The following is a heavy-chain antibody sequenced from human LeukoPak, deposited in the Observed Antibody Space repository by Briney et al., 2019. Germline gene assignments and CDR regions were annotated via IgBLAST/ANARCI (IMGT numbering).Heavy chain of an antibody. V-gene: IGHV3-23*01. D-gene: IGHD2-15*01. CDR3: GKGRAVVGAAGPDH. Sequence: GGSLRLSCVGSGFTFSGFAMIWVRQAPGKGLEWVASTSTGSGNKYYADSVKGRFTISRDNSKNTLYLQMNSLRAEDTATYCCGKGRAVVGAAGPDHWGQGTLVTVSS. J-gene: IGHJ4*02. CDR2: TSTGSGNK. CDR1: GFTFSGFA.